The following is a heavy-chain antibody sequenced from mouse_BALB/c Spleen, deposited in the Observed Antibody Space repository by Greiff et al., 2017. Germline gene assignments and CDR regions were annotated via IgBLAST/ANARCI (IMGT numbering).Heavy chain of an antibody. D-gene: IGHD1-1*01. CDR2: IDPETGGT. J-gene: IGHJ3*01. V-gene: IGHV1-15*01. CDR1: GYTFTDYE. Sequence: QVQLQQSGAELVRPGASVTLSCKASGYTFTDYEMHWVKQTPVHGLEWIGAIDPETGGTAYNQKFKGKATLTADKSSSTAYMELRSLTSEDSAVYYCTGCCYGSRSIAYWGQGTLVTVSA. CDR3: TGCCYGSRSIAY.